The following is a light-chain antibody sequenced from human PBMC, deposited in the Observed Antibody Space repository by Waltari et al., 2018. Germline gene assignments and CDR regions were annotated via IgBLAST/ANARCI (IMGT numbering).Light chain of an antibody. J-gene: IGLJ2*01. V-gene: IGLV3-25*03. Sequence: SSDLTQPPSVSVSPGQTASITCSGETLAKRHPYWYQRKPGQAPTLIIYKEKERPPGTPERFSGSRSGTTVTLTITGVQAEDEAEFFCQSVDSGRPWHVLFGGGTKLTVL. CDR3: QSVDSGRPWHVL. CDR1: TLAKRH. CDR2: KEK.